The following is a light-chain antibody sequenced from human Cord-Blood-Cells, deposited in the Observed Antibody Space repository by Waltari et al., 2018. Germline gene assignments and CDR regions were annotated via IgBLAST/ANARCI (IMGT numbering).Light chain of an antibody. CDR3: QQYYSTPYT. Sequence: DIVMTQSPDSLAVSLGERATSNCKSSQSVLYSSNNKNYLAWYQQKPGQPPKLLIYWASTRESGVPDRFSGSGSGTDCTRTISSLQAEDVAVYYCQQYYSTPYTFGQGTKLEIK. V-gene: IGKV4-1*01. CDR2: WAS. CDR1: QSVLYSSNNKNY. J-gene: IGKJ2*01.